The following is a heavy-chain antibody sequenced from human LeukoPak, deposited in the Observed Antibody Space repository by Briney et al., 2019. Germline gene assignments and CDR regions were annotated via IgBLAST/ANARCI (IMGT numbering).Heavy chain of an antibody. V-gene: IGHV3-30*18. CDR3: AKDPVHYDFWSGYYNRYYYYGMDV. CDR2: ISYDGSNK. J-gene: IGHJ6*02. Sequence: PGGSLRLSCAASGFTFSSYGMHWDRQAPGKGLEWVAVISYDGSNKYYADSVKGRFTISRDNSKNTLYLQMNSLRAEDTAVYYCAKDPVHYDFWSGYYNRYYYYGMDVWGQGTTVTVSS. D-gene: IGHD3-3*01. CDR1: GFTFSSYG.